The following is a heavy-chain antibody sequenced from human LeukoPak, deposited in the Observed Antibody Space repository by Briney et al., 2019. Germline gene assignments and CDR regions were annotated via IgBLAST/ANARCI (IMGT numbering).Heavy chain of an antibody. Sequence: SETLSLTCTVTGGSIISSSHYWAWIRQPPGKGLEWIGSIYYNGGTFYSPSLKSRASISVDTSKNQFSLKLSSVTAADTSVYFCAREEASAADYWGQGTLVTVSS. D-gene: IGHD6-13*01. CDR2: IYYNGGT. J-gene: IGHJ4*02. CDR1: GGSIISSSHY. V-gene: IGHV4-39*01. CDR3: AREEASAADY.